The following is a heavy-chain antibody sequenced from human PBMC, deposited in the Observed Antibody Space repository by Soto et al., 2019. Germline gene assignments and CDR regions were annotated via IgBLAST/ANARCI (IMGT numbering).Heavy chain of an antibody. CDR2: ISYDGSNK. J-gene: IGHJ1*01. CDR1: GFTFSSYA. D-gene: IGHD6-13*01. CDR3: ARDGGAAAGPAEYFQH. V-gene: IGHV3-30-3*01. Sequence: QVQLVESGGGVVQPGRSLRLSCAASGFTFSSYAMHWVRQAPGKGLEWVAVISYDGSNKYYADSVKGRFTISRDNSKNTLYLQMNSLRAEDTAVYYCARDGGAAAGPAEYFQHWGQGTLGTVSS.